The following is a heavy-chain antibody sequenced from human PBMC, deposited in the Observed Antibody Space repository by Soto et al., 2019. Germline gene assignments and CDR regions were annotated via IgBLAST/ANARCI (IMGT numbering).Heavy chain of an antibody. CDR1: GGSIRSGGYY. CDR3: ARDRLMATAGTARHYFGLDV. D-gene: IGHD5-18*01. J-gene: IGHJ6*02. Sequence: SETLSLTCTVSGGSIRSGGYYWSWVRQSPRRGLEWIGNIYYSGSTYYNPSLRSRLTISVDTSKNQFSLNLSSVTAADTAVYYCARDRLMATAGTARHYFGLDVWGQGTTVTVSS. V-gene: IGHV4-31*03. CDR2: IYYSGST.